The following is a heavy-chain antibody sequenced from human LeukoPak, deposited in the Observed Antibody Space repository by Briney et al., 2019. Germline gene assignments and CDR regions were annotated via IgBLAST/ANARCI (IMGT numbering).Heavy chain of an antibody. Sequence: GGSLRLSCAASGFTFSSYSMNWVCQAPGKGLEWVSSISSSSSYIYHADSVKGRFTISRDNAKNSLYLQMNSLRAEDTAVYYCAREAVYYYDSSGYYYDVSFDYWGQGTLVTVSS. CDR3: AREAVYYYDSSGYYYDVSFDY. D-gene: IGHD3-22*01. V-gene: IGHV3-21*01. J-gene: IGHJ4*02. CDR1: GFTFSSYS. CDR2: ISSSSSYI.